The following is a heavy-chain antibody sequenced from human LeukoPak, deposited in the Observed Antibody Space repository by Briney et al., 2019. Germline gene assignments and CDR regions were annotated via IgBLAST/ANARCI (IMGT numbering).Heavy chain of an antibody. V-gene: IGHV4-61*02. D-gene: IGHD1-1*01. CDR3: ARDKGLERPFDY. J-gene: IGHJ4*02. Sequence: SETLSLTCTVSGGSISSGSYYWSWIRQPAGKGLEWIGRIYTSGSTKYNPSLKSRVTISVDTSKNQFSLKLSSVTAADTAVYYCARDKGLERPFDYWGQGTLVTVSS. CDR2: IYTSGST. CDR1: GGSISSGSYY.